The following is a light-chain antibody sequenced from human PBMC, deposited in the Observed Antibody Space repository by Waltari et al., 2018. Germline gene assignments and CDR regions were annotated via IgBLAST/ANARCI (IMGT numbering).Light chain of an antibody. V-gene: IGKV1-9*01. Sequence: IQLTQSPSSLSASVGDSVPITCRATQGISSYLAWYQQKPGKAPKLLIYAASTLQSGVPSRFSGSGSGTDFTPTISSLQPEDFATYYCQQLNSYPWTFGQGTKVEIK. CDR1: QGISSY. CDR3: QQLNSYPWT. J-gene: IGKJ1*01. CDR2: AAS.